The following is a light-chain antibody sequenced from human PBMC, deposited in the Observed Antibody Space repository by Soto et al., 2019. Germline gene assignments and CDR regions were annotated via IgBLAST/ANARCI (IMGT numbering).Light chain of an antibody. Sequence: QSVLAQPPSVSGAPGQRVTISCTGSSSNIGAGYDVHWYQQLPRTAPKVLIYGNSNRPSGVPDRFSGSKSGTSASLAITGLQAEDEADYYCQSYDSRLSGSVVFGGGTKLTVL. CDR1: SSNIGAGYD. J-gene: IGLJ2*01. CDR2: GNS. V-gene: IGLV1-40*01. CDR3: QSYDSRLSGSVV.